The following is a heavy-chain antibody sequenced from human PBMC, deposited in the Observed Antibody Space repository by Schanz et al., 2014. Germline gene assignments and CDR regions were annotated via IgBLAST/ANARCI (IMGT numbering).Heavy chain of an antibody. Sequence: QVQLVQSGAEVKKPGASVRVSCKASGYTFTTYYIHWFRQAPGQGLEWMGLINPSGGSTSYAQKFQGRVTMTRDTSTSTVYMELSSLRSGDTAVYYCARDGEAAAGCDYWGQGTLVTVSS. V-gene: IGHV1-46*03. CDR3: ARDGEAAAGCDY. CDR2: INPSGGST. J-gene: IGHJ4*02. CDR1: GYTFTTYY. D-gene: IGHD6-13*01.